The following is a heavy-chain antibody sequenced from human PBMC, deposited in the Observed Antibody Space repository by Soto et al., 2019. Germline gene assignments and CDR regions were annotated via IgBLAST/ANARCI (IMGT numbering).Heavy chain of an antibody. Sequence: QVQLQQWGAGLLKPSETLSLTCAVHGESFSGYYWNWIRQPPGKGLEWIGEINHSGRTNYNPSLKSRVAMSADTSKNQVSLSLTSVTAADTAVYYCARGGISTTDYDSPDALDVWGQGTVVFVSS. J-gene: IGHJ3*01. V-gene: IGHV4-34*02. D-gene: IGHD3-22*01. CDR1: GESFSGYY. CDR2: INHSGRT. CDR3: ARGGISTTDYDSPDALDV.